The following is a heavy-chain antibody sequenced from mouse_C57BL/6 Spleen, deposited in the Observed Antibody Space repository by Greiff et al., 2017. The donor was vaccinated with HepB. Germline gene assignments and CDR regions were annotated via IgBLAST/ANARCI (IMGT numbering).Heavy chain of an antibody. J-gene: IGHJ2*01. CDR2: INYDGSST. CDR3: ARLAYSSYYFDY. V-gene: IGHV5-16*01. CDR1: GFTFSDYY. Sequence: EVKLVESEGGLVQPGRSMKLSCTASGFTFSDYYMAWVRQVPEKGLEWVANINYDGSSTYYLDSLKSRFIISRDNAKNILYLQMSSLKSEDTATYYCARLAYSSYYFDYWGQGTTLTVSS. D-gene: IGHD2-10*01.